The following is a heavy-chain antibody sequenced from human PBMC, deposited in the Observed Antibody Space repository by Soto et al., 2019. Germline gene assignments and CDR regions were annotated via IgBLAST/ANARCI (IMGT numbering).Heavy chain of an antibody. V-gene: IGHV3-30-3*01. CDR3: ARPLWRDDYNWGYFDL. J-gene: IGHJ2*01. Sequence: QVQLMASGGGVVQPGRSLRLSCAASGFTFSSYAMHWVRQAPGKGLEWVAVISYDGSNKHYTDSVKGRFTISRDNSKNTLDLQMNSLRAEDTAVYYCARPLWRDDYNWGYFDLWGRGTLVTVSS. D-gene: IGHD4-4*01. CDR2: ISYDGSNK. CDR1: GFTFSSYA.